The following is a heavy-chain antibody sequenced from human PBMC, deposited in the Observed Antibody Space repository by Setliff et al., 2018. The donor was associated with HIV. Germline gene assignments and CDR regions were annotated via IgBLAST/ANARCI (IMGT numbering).Heavy chain of an antibody. Sequence: PSETLSLTCTVSGYSISSGYYWGWIRQPPGKGLEWIGSIYYSGSTNYNPSLKSRVTISVDTSKNQFSLKLSSVTAADTAVYYCAREEDYNFWSGYDWFDPWGQGTLVTVS. CDR2: IYYSGST. V-gene: IGHV4-38-2*02. CDR1: GYSISSGYY. J-gene: IGHJ5*02. CDR3: AREEDYNFWSGYDWFDP. D-gene: IGHD3-3*01.